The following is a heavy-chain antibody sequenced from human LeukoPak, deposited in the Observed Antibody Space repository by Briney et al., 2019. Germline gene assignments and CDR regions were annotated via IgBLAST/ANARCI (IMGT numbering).Heavy chain of an antibody. D-gene: IGHD3-22*01. CDR2: ISGSGGST. CDR3: AKDRTKIVVVITTRAPFDI. J-gene: IGHJ3*02. CDR1: GFTFSSYA. Sequence: GGSLRLSCAASGFTFSSYAMSWVRQAPGKGLEWVSAISGSGGSTYYADSVKGRFTISRDNSKNTLYLQMNSLRAEDTAVYYCAKDRTKIVVVITTRAPFDIWGQGTMVTVSS. V-gene: IGHV3-23*01.